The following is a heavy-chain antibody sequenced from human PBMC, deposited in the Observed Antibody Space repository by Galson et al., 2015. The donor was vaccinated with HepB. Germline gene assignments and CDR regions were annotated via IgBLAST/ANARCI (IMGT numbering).Heavy chain of an antibody. D-gene: IGHD3-10*01. CDR2: INQDGNDK. Sequence: SLRLSCAASGFTFSNYWVGWVRQAPGEGLERVANINQDGNDKYYAGSVKGRFTISRDNAKNSLYLQMNSLRAEDTAVYFCVRDFYDSGSYYSDYWGQGALVTVSS. CDR1: GFTFSNYW. V-gene: IGHV3-7*03. J-gene: IGHJ4*02. CDR3: VRDFYDSGSYYSDY.